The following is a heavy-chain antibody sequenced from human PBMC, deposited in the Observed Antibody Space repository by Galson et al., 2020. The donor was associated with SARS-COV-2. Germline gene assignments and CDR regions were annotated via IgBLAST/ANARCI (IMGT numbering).Heavy chain of an antibody. V-gene: IGHV4-34*01. Sequence: SETLSLTCAVYGGSSSGYYWSWIRQPPGKGLEWIGEINHSGSTNYNPSLKSRVTISVDTSKNQFSLKLSSVTAADTAVYYCARFRPAARREGMDVWGKGTTVTVSS. J-gene: IGHJ6*04. CDR2: INHSGST. D-gene: IGHD2-2*01. CDR3: ARFRPAARREGMDV. CDR1: GGSSSGYY.